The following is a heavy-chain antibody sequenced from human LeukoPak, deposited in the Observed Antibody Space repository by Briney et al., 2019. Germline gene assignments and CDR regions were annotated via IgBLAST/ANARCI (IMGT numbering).Heavy chain of an antibody. D-gene: IGHD3-10*01. CDR3: AKDSVSVRGVMDY. Sequence: GGSLRLSCAASGFTFSSYAMSWVRQAPGKGLEWVSAISGSGGSTYYADSVKGRFTISRDNAKNSLYLQMNSLRAEDTALYYCAKDSVSVRGVMDYWGQGTLVTVSS. V-gene: IGHV3-23*01. CDR2: ISGSGGST. CDR1: GFTFSSYA. J-gene: IGHJ4*02.